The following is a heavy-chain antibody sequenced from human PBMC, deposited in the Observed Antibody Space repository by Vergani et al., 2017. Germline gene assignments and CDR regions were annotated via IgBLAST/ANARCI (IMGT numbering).Heavy chain of an antibody. Sequence: EVQLLESGGGLVQPGGSLRLSCAASGFTFSSYAMSWVRQAPGKGLEWVSAISGSGGSTYYADSVKGRFTISRDNSKNTLYLQMNSLRAEDTAVYYCAKDPRCSGGSCYSTTRPDPWGQGTLVTVSS. D-gene: IGHD2-15*01. CDR3: AKDPRCSGGSCYSTTRPDP. CDR2: ISGSGGST. J-gene: IGHJ5*02. V-gene: IGHV3-23*01. CDR1: GFTFSSYA.